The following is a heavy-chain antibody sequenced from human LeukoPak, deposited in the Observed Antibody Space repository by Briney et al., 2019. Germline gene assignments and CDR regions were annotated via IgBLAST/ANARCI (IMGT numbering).Heavy chain of an antibody. J-gene: IGHJ4*02. Sequence: ASVKVSCKASGYTFTSYGISWVRQAPGQGLEWMGWMNPNSGNTGYAQKFQGRVTMTRNTSISTAYMELSSLRSEDTAVYYCARASGSGWSAALDYWGQGTLVTASS. CDR3: ARASGSGWSAALDY. V-gene: IGHV1-8*02. CDR1: GYTFTSYG. CDR2: MNPNSGNT. D-gene: IGHD6-19*01.